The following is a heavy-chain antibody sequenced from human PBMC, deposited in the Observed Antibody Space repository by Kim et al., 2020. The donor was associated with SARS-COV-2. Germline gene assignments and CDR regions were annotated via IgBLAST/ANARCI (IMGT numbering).Heavy chain of an antibody. CDR1: GFTFSSYG. J-gene: IGHJ4*02. CDR3: ARDSSRITMVRGDFNVDY. D-gene: IGHD3-10*01. Sequence: GGSLRLSCAASGFTFSSYGMHWVRQAPGKGLEWVAVISYDGSNKYYADSVKGRFTISRDNSKNTLYLQMNSLRAEDTAVYYCARDSSRITMVRGDFNVDYWGQGTLVTVSS. V-gene: IGHV3-33*05. CDR2: ISYDGSNK.